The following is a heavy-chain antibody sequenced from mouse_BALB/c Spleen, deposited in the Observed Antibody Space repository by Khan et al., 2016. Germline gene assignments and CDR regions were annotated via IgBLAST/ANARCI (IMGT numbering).Heavy chain of an antibody. D-gene: IGHD1-1*01. Sequence: VQLVETGGGLVQPKGSLKLSCAASGFTFNTNAMNWVRQAPGKGLEWVARIRSKSNNYATYYADSVKDRFTISRDDSQSILYLQMNNLKTEDTAMYYCVRDFYYYGRGGCFDVWGAGTTVTVSS. CDR1: GFTFNTNA. CDR2: IRSKSNNYAT. V-gene: IGHV10S3*01. CDR3: VRDFYYYGRGGCFDV. J-gene: IGHJ1*01.